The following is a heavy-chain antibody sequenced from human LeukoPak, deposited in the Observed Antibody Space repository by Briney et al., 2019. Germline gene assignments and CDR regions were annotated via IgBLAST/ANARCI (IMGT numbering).Heavy chain of an antibody. Sequence: SGGSLRLSCAASGFTFSSYWMHWVRQVPGKGLVWVSRIHSEGSTRSYADSVRGRFTISRDNAKNTLYLQMNSLRAEDTAVYYCAIDAPYYYDSSGYPDYWGQGTLVTVSS. D-gene: IGHD3-22*01. CDR1: GFTFSSYW. V-gene: IGHV3-74*01. J-gene: IGHJ4*02. CDR2: IHSEGSTR. CDR3: AIDAPYYYDSSGYPDY.